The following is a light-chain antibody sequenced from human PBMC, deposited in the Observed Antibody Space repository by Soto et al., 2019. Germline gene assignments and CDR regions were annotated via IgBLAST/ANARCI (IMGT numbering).Light chain of an antibody. CDR3: SSYISRSTYV. Sequence: QSALTQPASVSGSPGQSITVSCTGTSSDVGGYNYVSWYQQHPGKAPKLMIYDVSRRPSGVSHRFSGSKPGNTASLTISGLQAEDEADYYCSSYISRSTYVFGTGTKLTVL. CDR1: SSDVGGYNY. V-gene: IGLV2-14*03. CDR2: DVS. J-gene: IGLJ1*01.